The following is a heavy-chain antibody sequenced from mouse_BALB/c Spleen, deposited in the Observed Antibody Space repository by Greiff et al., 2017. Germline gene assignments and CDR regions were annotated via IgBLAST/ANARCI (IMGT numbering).Heavy chain of an antibody. J-gene: IGHJ4*01. CDR1: GFSLTSYG. V-gene: IGHV2-2*01. Sequence: VQLQQSGPGLVQPSQSLSITCTVSGFSLTSYGVHWVRQSPGKGLEWLGVIWSGGSTDYNAAFISRLSISKDNSKSQVFLKLNSLQTDDTATYYCAYYGNYYYAMDYWGQGTSVTVSS. CDR3: AYYGNYYYAMDY. CDR2: IWSGGST. D-gene: IGHD2-1*01.